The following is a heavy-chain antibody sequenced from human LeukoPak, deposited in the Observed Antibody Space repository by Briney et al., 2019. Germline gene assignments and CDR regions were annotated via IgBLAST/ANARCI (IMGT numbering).Heavy chain of an antibody. Sequence: ASVKVSCKASGYTFTDFYMHWVRQAPGPGLEWMGWINPHSGGTKYVQKFQGRVTMTRDTSISTAYMELSRLRSDDTAVYYCARAGGVYYDSSGYPDYWGQGTLVTVSS. CDR2: INPHSGGT. J-gene: IGHJ4*02. CDR1: GYTFTDFY. V-gene: IGHV1-2*02. D-gene: IGHD3-22*01. CDR3: ARAGGVYYDSSGYPDY.